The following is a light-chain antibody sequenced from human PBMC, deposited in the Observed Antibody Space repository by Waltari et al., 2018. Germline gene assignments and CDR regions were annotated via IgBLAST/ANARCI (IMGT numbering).Light chain of an antibody. CDR1: QSVGGN. Sequence: IVMTQSPATLSVSPGERATLSCRASQSVGGNLAWYQQKPGQAHRLLIYGASTGVTSRPARFSGSGSETEFPLTISSVQSEDFAVYYCQQYNDWPLYTFDQGTKLEIK. J-gene: IGKJ2*01. CDR2: GAS. CDR3: QQYNDWPLYT. V-gene: IGKV3-15*01.